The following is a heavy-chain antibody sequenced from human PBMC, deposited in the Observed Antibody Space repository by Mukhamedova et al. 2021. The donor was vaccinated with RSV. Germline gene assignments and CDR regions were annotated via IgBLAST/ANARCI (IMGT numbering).Heavy chain of an antibody. J-gene: IGHJ6*03. D-gene: IGHD3-3*01. CDR3: AREQSIFGAYYYYMDV. V-gene: IGHV3-74*01. Sequence: SDGSSTSYADSVKGRFTISRDNAKNTLYLQMNSLRAEDTAVYYCAREQSIFGAYYYYMDVWGNGTTVTVSS. CDR2: SDGSST.